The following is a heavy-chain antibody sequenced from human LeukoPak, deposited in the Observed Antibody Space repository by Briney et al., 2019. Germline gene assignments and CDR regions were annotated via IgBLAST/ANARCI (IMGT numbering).Heavy chain of an antibody. D-gene: IGHD7-27*01. V-gene: IGHV4-59*08. CDR1: GGSISSYY. CDR2: IHYSGNT. CDR3: ARRASGVLYFDY. J-gene: IGHJ4*02. Sequence: SETLSFTCTVSGGSISSYYWSWIRQPPGKGLEWIGYIHYSGNTNYNPSLKSRVTISVDTSKNQFSLKVNSVTAADTAVYYCARRASGVLYFDYRGQGTLVTVSS.